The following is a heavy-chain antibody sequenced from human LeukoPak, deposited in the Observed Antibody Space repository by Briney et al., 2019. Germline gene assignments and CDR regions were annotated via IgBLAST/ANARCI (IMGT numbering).Heavy chain of an antibody. V-gene: IGHV4-61*02. J-gene: IGHJ3*02. CDR3: ARDQGLHNCGGDCYTDAFDI. D-gene: IGHD2-21*01. CDR2: IYSTGST. Sequence: SQTLSLTCTVSGGSISSGGYYWSWIRQPAGKGLEYIGRIYSTGSTNYNPSLRSRVTISVDTSKNHFSLKLSSVTAADTAVYYCARDQGLHNCGGDCYTDAFDIWGQGTMVTVSS. CDR1: GGSISSGGYY.